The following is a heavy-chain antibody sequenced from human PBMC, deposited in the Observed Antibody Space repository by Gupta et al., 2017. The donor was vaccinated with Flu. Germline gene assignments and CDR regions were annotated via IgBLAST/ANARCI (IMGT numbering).Heavy chain of an antibody. CDR3: AREKLCDTTSCYRWFDP. D-gene: IGHD2-2*02. CDR1: EYTFTAYY. Sequence: QGQLVQSGAEVKKPGASVKVSCKASEYTFTAYYIHRVRQATGQGLEWMGRINPHSGTTNYEQKFQGRVTVTMDTSISTAYMDLSGLTSGDTAVYYCAREKLCDTTSCYRWFDPWGQGTLVTVSS. J-gene: IGHJ5*02. CDR2: INPHSGTT. V-gene: IGHV1-2*06.